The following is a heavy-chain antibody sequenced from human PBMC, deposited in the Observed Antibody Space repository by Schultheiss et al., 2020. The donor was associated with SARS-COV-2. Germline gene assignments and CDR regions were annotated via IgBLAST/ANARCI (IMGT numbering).Heavy chain of an antibody. Sequence: GGSLRLSCAASGFSFSTYAMHWVRQAPGKGLEWVAVVSYGGTNKYYADSVKGRFIISRDNSNNTLYLQMNSLRPEDTAVYYCARDPDGYLVYHHGMDVWGQGTTVTVSS. V-gene: IGHV3-30*01. D-gene: IGHD5-24*01. CDR1: GFSFSTYA. CDR3: ARDPDGYLVYHHGMDV. CDR2: VSYGGTNK. J-gene: IGHJ6*02.